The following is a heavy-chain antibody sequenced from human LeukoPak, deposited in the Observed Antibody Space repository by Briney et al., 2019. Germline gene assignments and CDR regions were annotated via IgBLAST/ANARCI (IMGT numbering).Heavy chain of an antibody. CDR1: GYTLTELS. CDR2: FDPEDGET. Sequence: ASVKVSCKVSGYTLTELSMHWVRQALGKGLEWMGGFDPEDGETIYAQKFQGRVTMTEDTSTDTAYMELSSLRSEDTAVYYCATALDTAMVYYFDYWGQGTLVTVSS. J-gene: IGHJ4*02. V-gene: IGHV1-24*01. CDR3: ATALDTAMVYYFDY. D-gene: IGHD5-18*01.